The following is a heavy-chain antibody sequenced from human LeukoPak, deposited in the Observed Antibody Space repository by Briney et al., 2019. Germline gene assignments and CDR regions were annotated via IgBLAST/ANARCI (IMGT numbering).Heavy chain of an antibody. CDR2: ISAYNGNT. V-gene: IGHV1-18*01. Sequence: ASVKVSCKASGYTFTSYGISWVRQAPGQGLEWMGWISAYNGNTNYAQKLQGRVTMTTDTSTSTAYMELRSLRSDDTAVYYCARPIWFGELSKDGMDVWGQGTTVTVSS. CDR3: ARPIWFGELSKDGMDV. D-gene: IGHD3-10*01. J-gene: IGHJ6*02. CDR1: GYTFTSYG.